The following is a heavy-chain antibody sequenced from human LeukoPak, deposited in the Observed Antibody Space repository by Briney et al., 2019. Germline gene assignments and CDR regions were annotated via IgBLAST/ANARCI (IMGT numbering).Heavy chain of an antibody. CDR2: ISVYNGNT. J-gene: IGHJ4*02. Sequence: KVSCKASGCTFTTHGISWVRQAPGQGLEWMGWISVYNGNTNYAQKFQGRVTMTTDTSTSTAYMEVRTLRFDDTAVYYCVRDIGTSPYLHDYWGQGTLVTVSS. V-gene: IGHV1-18*01. CDR3: VRDIGTSPYLHDY. D-gene: IGHD6-13*01. CDR1: GCTFTTHG.